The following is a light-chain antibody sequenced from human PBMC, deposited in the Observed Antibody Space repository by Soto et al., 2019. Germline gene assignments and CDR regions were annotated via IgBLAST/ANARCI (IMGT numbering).Light chain of an antibody. CDR2: AAS. CDR1: QSIGYW. J-gene: IGKJ4*02. CDR3: QQYNSFSKT. Sequence: DIQMTQSPSRLSASVGDRVTITCRASQSIGYWLAWYQQKPGKAPNLLIYAASTLETGVPSRFSGSGYGIEFTLTIASLQPDDSASYYCQQYNSFSKTFGRGTKVEIK. V-gene: IGKV1-5*01.